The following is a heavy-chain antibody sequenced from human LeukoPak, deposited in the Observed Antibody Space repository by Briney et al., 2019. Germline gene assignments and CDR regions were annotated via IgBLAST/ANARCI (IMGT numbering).Heavy chain of an antibody. Sequence: SETLSLTCAVYGGSFSGYYWSWIRQPPGKGLEWIGEINHSGSTNYNPSLKSRVTISVDTSKNQFSLKLSSVTAADTAVYYCTRDAGPRENSGYWGQGTLVTVSS. D-gene: IGHD6-13*01. CDR3: TRDAGPRENSGY. J-gene: IGHJ4*02. V-gene: IGHV4-34*01. CDR1: GGSFSGYY. CDR2: INHSGST.